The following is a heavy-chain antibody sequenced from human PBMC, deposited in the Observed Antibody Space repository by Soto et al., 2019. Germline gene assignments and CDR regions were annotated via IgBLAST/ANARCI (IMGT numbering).Heavy chain of an antibody. D-gene: IGHD2-2*01. CDR3: ARDIGCSSTSCYGARSYYSGYDY. J-gene: IGHJ4*02. V-gene: IGHV1-2*04. CDR1: GYTFTGYY. Sequence: SVKVSCKASGYTFTGYYMHWVRQAPGQGLAWMGWINPNSGGTNYAQKFQGWVTMTRDTSISTAYMELSRLRSDDTAVYYCARDIGCSSTSCYGARSYYSGYDYWGQGTPVTVSS. CDR2: INPNSGGT.